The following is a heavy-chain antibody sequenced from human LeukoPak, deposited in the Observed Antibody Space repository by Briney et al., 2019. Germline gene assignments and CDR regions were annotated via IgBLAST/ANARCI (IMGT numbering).Heavy chain of an antibody. CDR1: GFTFSNYW. CDR2: INSDGSDT. D-gene: IGHD1-26*01. J-gene: IGHJ4*02. Sequence: GGSLRLSCAASGFTFSNYWMHWVRLAPGKALVWVSRINSDGSDTTYADSVKGRFTISRDNAKNTLYLQMNSLRAEDTAVYYCARGYSGSYRIDYWGQGTPVTVSS. CDR3: ARGYSGSYRIDY. V-gene: IGHV3-74*01.